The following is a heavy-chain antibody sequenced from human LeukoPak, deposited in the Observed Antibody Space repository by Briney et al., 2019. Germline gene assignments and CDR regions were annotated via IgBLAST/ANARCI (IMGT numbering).Heavy chain of an antibody. D-gene: IGHD3-9*01. Sequence: SETLSLTCTVSGGSISSYYWSWIRQPPGKGLEWIGYIYYSGSTNYNPSLKSRVTISVDTSKNQFSLKLSSVTAADTAVYYCARRPSVLRYFDWLPQSYYFDYWGQGTLVTVSS. CDR2: IYYSGST. CDR1: GGSISSYY. CDR3: ARRPSVLRYFDWLPQSYYFDY. V-gene: IGHV4-59*01. J-gene: IGHJ4*02.